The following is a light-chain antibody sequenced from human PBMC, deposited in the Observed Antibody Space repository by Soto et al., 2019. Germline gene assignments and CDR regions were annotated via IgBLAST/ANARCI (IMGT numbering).Light chain of an antibody. V-gene: IGLV1-44*01. Sequence: QSVLTQPPSASGTPGQRVTISCSGSSSNIGSNTVNWYQQLPGTAPKLLIYSNNQRPSGVPDRFSGSKSGTSASLAISGLQSEDEAAYYSAACDDSLNGVVFDGGTKVTVL. CDR1: SSNIGSNT. CDR2: SNN. CDR3: AACDDSLNGVV. J-gene: IGLJ2*01.